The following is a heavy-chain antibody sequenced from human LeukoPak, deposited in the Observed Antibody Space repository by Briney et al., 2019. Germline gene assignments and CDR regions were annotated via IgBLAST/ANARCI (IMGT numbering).Heavy chain of an antibody. Sequence: ASVKVSCKASGYTFTSYGISWVRQAPGQGLEWMGWISAYNGNTNYAQKLQGRVTMTTDTSTSTAYMELRSLRSDDTAVYYCARDRGDSSSWLSHFFDYWGQGTLVTVSS. CDR2: ISAYNGNT. V-gene: IGHV1-18*01. CDR1: GYTFTSYG. CDR3: ARDRGDSSSWLSHFFDY. J-gene: IGHJ4*02. D-gene: IGHD6-13*01.